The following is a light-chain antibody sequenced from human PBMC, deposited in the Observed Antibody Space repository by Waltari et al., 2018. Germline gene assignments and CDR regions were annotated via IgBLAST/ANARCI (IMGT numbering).Light chain of an antibody. J-gene: IGLJ1*01. CDR2: GGTGGIVG. CDR3: GADHGSGSSFVYV. V-gene: IGLV9-49*03. Sequence: QPVLTQPPSASASLGASVTLTCTLSSGYSNYKVDWYQQRPGKGPRFVMRGGTGGIVGSEGDGIPDGFSVLGSGLNRYLTIKNIQEEDESDYHCGADHGSGSSFVYVFGTGTKVTVL. CDR1: SGYSNYK.